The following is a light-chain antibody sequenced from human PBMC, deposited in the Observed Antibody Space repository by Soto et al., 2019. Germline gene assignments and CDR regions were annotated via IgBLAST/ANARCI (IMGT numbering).Light chain of an antibody. V-gene: IGKV3D-20*02. CDR3: HQRYSWPHT. CDR1: QTVSDNY. J-gene: IGKJ2*01. Sequence: EIVLTQSPGTLSLSPGEGATLSCRASQTVSDNYLAWYQQTPGQAPRLLIYGASSRAVGIPDRFSGSGSGTDFTLTISRLEPEDFAVYFCHQRYSWPHTFGRGTKLEI. CDR2: GAS.